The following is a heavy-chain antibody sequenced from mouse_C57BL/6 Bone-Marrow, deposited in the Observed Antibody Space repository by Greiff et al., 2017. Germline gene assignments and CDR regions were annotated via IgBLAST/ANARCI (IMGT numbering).Heavy chain of an antibody. J-gene: IGHJ4*01. V-gene: IGHV2-2*01. CDR1: GFSLTSYG. Sequence: QVQLQQSGPGLVQPSQSLSITCTVSGFSLTSYGVHWVRQSPGKGLEWLGLIWSGGSTDYNAAFISRLSISKDNSKSQVFFKMNSLQADDTAIYYCASPAIYYYGSGAMDYWGQGTSVTVSS. CDR2: IWSGGST. D-gene: IGHD1-1*01. CDR3: ASPAIYYYGSGAMDY.